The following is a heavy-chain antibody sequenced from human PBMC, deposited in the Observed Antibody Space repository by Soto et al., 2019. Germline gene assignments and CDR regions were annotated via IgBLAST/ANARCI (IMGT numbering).Heavy chain of an antibody. CDR1: GGSISSYY. J-gene: IGHJ4*02. CDR3: ARHLSKTIPPLPLDY. Sequence: SETLSLTCTVSGGSISSYYWSWIRQPPGKGLEWIAYIYYSGSTEYNPSLKSRVTISVDTSKNQFSLKLSSVTAADTAVYYCARHLSKTIPPLPLDYWGQGTLVTVSS. D-gene: IGHD2-2*01. CDR2: IYYSGST. V-gene: IGHV4-59*08.